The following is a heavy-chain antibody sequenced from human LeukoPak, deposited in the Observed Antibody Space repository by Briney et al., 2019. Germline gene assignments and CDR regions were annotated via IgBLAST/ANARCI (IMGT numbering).Heavy chain of an antibody. D-gene: IGHD3-10*01. J-gene: IGHJ4*02. CDR1: GFTFSSYW. V-gene: IGHV3-7*01. CDR2: IKEDGSEK. Sequence: PGGSLRLSCAASGFTFSSYWMSWVRQAPGKGLEWVANIKEDGSEKYYVDSVEGRFTISRDNAKNSLFLQMNSLRAEDTAVYYCARAKEDYYGSGTYSTYDWGQGTLDTVSS. CDR3: ARAKEDYYGSGTYSTYD.